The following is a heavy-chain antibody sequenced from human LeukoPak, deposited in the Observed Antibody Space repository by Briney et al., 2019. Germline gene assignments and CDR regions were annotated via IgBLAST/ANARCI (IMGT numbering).Heavy chain of an antibody. Sequence: SVKVSCRASGGTFSSYAISWVRQAPGQGLEWMGGIIPIFGSANYAQKFQGKVTITADESTSTAYMELSSLRSEDTAIYYCARGWDYDSGGRPTAYVYWGQGTLVSVSS. CDR3: ARGWDYDSGGRPTAYVY. V-gene: IGHV1-69*13. J-gene: IGHJ4*02. CDR1: GGTFSSYA. D-gene: IGHD3-22*01. CDR2: IIPIFGSA.